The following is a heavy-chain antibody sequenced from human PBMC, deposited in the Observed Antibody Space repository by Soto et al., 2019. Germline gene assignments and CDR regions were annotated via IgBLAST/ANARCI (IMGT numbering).Heavy chain of an antibody. J-gene: IGHJ4*02. CDR2: ISYDGSNK. CDR1: GFTFSSYA. V-gene: IGHV3-30-3*01. Sequence: QVQLVESGGGVVQPGRSLRLSCAASGFTFSSYAMHWVRQAPGKGLEWVAVISYDGSNKYYADSVKGRFTISRDNSKNTLYLQMNSLRAEDTAVYYCARDRKGSSSPSPDYWGQGTLVTVSS. CDR3: ARDRKGSSSPSPDY. D-gene: IGHD6-6*01.